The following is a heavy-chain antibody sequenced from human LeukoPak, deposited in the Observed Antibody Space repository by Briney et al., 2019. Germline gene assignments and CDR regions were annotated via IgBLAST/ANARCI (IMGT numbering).Heavy chain of an antibody. Sequence: PSETLSLTCTVSGGSISSSSYYWGWIRQPPGKGLEWIGSIYYSGSTYYNPSLKSRVTISVDTSKNQFSLKLSSVTAADTAVYYCARDGGYGDSFYWGQGTLVTVSS. CDR2: IYYSGST. CDR1: GGSISSSSYY. V-gene: IGHV4-39*07. CDR3: ARDGGYGDSFY. D-gene: IGHD4-17*01. J-gene: IGHJ4*02.